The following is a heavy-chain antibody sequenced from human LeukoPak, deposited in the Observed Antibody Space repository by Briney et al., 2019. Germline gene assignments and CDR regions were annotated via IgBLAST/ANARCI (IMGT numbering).Heavy chain of an antibody. J-gene: IGHJ6*03. CDR1: GGNFGSYA. D-gene: IGHD3-3*01. CDR3: ARGRNGRFGVVIIASYYYYYMDV. CDR2: IIPVFAIA. Sequence: ASVKVSCKASGGNFGSYAINWVRQAPGQGLEWMGGIIPVFAIANYAQKFQGRVTITADESTSTAYMELSSLRSEDTAVYYCARGRNGRFGVVIIASYYYYYMDVWGKGTTVTVSS. V-gene: IGHV1-69*13.